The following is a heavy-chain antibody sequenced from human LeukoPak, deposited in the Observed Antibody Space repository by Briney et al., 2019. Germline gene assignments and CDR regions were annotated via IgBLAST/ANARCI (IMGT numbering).Heavy chain of an antibody. Sequence: ASVKVSCKASGYTFTSYDINWVRQATGQGLEWMGWMNPNCGNTGYAQKFQGRVTMTRNTSISTAYMELSSLRSEDTAVYYCARGLGITQWLVLNYYYYGMDVWGQGTTVTVSS. J-gene: IGHJ6*02. CDR3: ARGLGITQWLVLNYYYYGMDV. CDR2: MNPNCGNT. CDR1: GYTFTSYD. V-gene: IGHV1-8*01. D-gene: IGHD6-19*01.